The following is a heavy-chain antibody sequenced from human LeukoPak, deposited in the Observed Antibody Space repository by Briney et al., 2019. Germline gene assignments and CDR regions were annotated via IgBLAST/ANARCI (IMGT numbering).Heavy chain of an antibody. J-gene: IGHJ3*02. CDR3: VRSATFDI. V-gene: IGHV5-51*01. CDR1: GYSFISYW. D-gene: IGHD6-25*01. CDR2: IYPGDSDT. Sequence: GESLKISCQCSGYSFISYWIGWVGQMPGKGLEWMGIIYPGDSDTRYSPSFQGQVTISADKSISTAYLQWSSLKASDTAMYYCVRSATFDIWGPGTMVTVSS.